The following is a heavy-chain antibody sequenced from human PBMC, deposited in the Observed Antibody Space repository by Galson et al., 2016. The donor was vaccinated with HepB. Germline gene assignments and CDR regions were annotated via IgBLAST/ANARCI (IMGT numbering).Heavy chain of an antibody. CDR2: IYHTGYT. CDR3: AGASTPYDRFDP. V-gene: IGHV4-31*03. J-gene: IGHJ5*02. CDR1: GGSISSSGYY. Sequence: SLTCTVSGGSISSSGYYWSWIRQLPGKGLEWFGYIYHTGYTYQNPSLKTRVTMSVDTSKNQFSLHLSSVTVADTAFYYCAGASTPYDRFDPWGQGTLVTVSS. D-gene: IGHD3-3*01.